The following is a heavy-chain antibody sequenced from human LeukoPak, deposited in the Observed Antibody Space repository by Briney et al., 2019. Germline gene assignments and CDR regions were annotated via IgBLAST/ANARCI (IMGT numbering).Heavy chain of an antibody. D-gene: IGHD3-9*01. CDR2: IYTSGRT. Sequence: SETLSLTCTVSGGSISSSYWSWIRQPAGKGLEWIGRIYTSGRTNYNPSLRSRLTMSVDTSKNQFSLNLSSVTAADTAVYYCARPVRDILTGSLNWFDPWGRGILVTVSS. J-gene: IGHJ5*02. V-gene: IGHV4-4*07. CDR1: GGSISSSY. CDR3: ARPVRDILTGSLNWFDP.